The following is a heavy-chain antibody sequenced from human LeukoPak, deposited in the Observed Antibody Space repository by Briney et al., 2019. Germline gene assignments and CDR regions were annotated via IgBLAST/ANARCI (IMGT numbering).Heavy chain of an antibody. CDR2: IYHSGST. V-gene: IGHV4-38-2*02. D-gene: IGHD3-9*01. Sequence: SETLSLSCTVSGYSISSGYYWGWIRQPPGKGLEWIGSIYHSGSTYYNPSLKSRVTISVDTSKNQFSLKLSSVTAADTAVYYCARRNYDILTGYYNGGHYYYYYMAVWGKGTTVTVSS. CDR3: ARRNYDILTGYYNGGHYYYYYMAV. CDR1: GYSISSGYY. J-gene: IGHJ6*03.